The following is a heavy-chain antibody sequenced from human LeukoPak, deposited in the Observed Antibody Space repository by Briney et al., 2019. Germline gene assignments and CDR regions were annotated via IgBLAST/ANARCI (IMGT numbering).Heavy chain of an antibody. CDR2: IKQDGSEK. Sequence: GGSLRLSCAASGFTFSSYWMSWVRQAPGKGLEWVANIKQDGSEKYYVDSVKGRFTIPRDNAKNSLYLQMNSPRAEDTAVYYCARGDFWSGYANDYWGQGTLVTVSS. J-gene: IGHJ4*02. CDR3: ARGDFWSGYANDY. D-gene: IGHD3-3*01. V-gene: IGHV3-7*01. CDR1: GFTFSSYW.